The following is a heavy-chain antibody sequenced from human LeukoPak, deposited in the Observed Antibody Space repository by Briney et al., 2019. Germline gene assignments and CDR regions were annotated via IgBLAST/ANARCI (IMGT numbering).Heavy chain of an antibody. J-gene: IGHJ4*02. CDR3: ARAWGSADY. Sequence: QPGGSLRLSCAASGFTFSSSAMSWVRQAPGKGLEWVSAISNNGGYTYYADSVQGRFTISRDNSKNSLYLQMNSLRAEDTALYYCARAWGSADYWGQGTLVTVSS. CDR2: ISNNGGYT. D-gene: IGHD7-27*01. CDR1: GFTFSSSA. V-gene: IGHV3-23*01.